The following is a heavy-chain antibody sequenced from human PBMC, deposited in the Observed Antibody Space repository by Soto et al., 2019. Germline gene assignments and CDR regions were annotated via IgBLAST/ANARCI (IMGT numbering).Heavy chain of an antibody. V-gene: IGHV3-48*02. Sequence: TVGSLRLSCAASGFTFTSYSMNWVRQAPGQGLEWVSYITSKSTTIKYADSVKGRFTVPRDNAKNSLYLQLNSLRDEDTAVYYCAREMGACSDSSCYPGPYDSWGQGTLVTVSS. CDR3: AREMGACSDSSCYPGPYDS. CDR1: GFTFTSYS. CDR2: ITSKSTTI. J-gene: IGHJ5*02. D-gene: IGHD3-16*01.